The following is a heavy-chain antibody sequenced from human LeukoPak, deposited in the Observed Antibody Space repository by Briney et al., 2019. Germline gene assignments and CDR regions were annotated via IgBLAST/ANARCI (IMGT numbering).Heavy chain of an antibody. V-gene: IGHV2-5*01. D-gene: IGHD4-11*01. CDR1: GFSLSTSGVG. CDR3: AHRFGSNKYFQY. J-gene: IGHJ1*01. CDR2: IFWNEDK. Sequence: GPTLVKPTQTLTLTCNFSGFSLSTSGVGVGWIRQPPGKAPEWLALIFWNEDKRYRPSLKSRLTITKDTSKNQVVLTMTNMDPVDTATYYCAHRFGSNKYFQYWGQGTLVTVSS.